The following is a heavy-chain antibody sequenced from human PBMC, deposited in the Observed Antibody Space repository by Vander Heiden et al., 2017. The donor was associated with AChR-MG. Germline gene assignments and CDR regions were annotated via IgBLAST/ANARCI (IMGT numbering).Heavy chain of an antibody. J-gene: IGHJ4*02. CDR2: IYSGGST. D-gene: IGHD5-12*01. CDR3: ARNSGYAKYYFDY. V-gene: IGHV3-53*02. Sequence: EVQLVETGGGLIQPGGSLRLSCAASGFTVSGNYMSGVRQAPGKGLEWVSVIYSGGSTYYADAVKGRFTISRDNSKNTLYLQMNRLRAEDTAVYYCARNSGYAKYYFDYWGQGTLVTVSS. CDR1: GFTVSGNY.